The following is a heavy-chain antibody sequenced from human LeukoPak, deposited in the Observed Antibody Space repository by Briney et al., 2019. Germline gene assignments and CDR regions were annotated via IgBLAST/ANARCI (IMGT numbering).Heavy chain of an antibody. CDR2: IYYNGRT. Sequence: SQTLSLTCTVSGSSISSGDYYWSWIRQPPGKGLEWIGYIYYNGRTFYNPSLKSRVTLSVDTSKNQFSLKLSSVTAADTAVYYCARGVVPAATVPSGYYYYYYMDVWGKGTTVTVSS. CDR3: ARGVVPAATVPSGYYYYYYMDV. CDR1: GSSISSGDYY. V-gene: IGHV4-30-4*08. J-gene: IGHJ6*03. D-gene: IGHD2-2*01.